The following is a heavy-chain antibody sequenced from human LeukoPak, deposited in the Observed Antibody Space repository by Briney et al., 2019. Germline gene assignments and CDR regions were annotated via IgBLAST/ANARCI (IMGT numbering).Heavy chain of an antibody. D-gene: IGHD4-17*01. CDR2: ISSSGSGK. Sequence: GGSLRLSGAASGFSFSSYEMTWVRQAPGKGLEWVSFISSSGSGKNYADSVKGRFTISRDNAKNSLYLQMNSLRADDTAVYYCARRYYGVDYWGQGTLVTVSS. CDR3: ARRYYGVDY. V-gene: IGHV3-48*03. CDR1: GFSFSSYE. J-gene: IGHJ4*02.